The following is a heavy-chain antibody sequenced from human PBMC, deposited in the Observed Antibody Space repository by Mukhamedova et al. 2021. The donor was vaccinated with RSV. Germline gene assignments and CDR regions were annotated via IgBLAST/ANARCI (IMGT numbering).Heavy chain of an antibody. J-gene: IGHJ4*02. V-gene: IGHV3-23*01. Sequence: VKGRFTISRDNSKNTLYPQMNSLRAEDTAVYYCAKGRGGDYYFDYWGQGTLVTVSS. CDR3: AKGRGGDYYFDY. D-gene: IGHD2-21*02.